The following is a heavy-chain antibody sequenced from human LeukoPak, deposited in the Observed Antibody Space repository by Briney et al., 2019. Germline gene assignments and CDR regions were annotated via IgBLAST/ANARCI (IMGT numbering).Heavy chain of an antibody. CDR1: GGSISGHY. CDR3: ARDKYLLY. CDR2: IYYSGST. Sequence: SETLSLTCTVSGGSISGHYWTWIRQPPGKGLEWIGYIYYSGSTNYNPSLKTRVTISVDTPKNQFSLNLSSVTAADTAVYYCARDKYLLYWGQGTLVTVSS. J-gene: IGHJ1*01. D-gene: IGHD2-2*01. V-gene: IGHV4-59*11.